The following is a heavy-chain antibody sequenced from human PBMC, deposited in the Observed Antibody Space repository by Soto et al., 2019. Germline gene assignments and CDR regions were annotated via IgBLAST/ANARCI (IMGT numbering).Heavy chain of an antibody. V-gene: IGHV1-69*01. D-gene: IGHD3-10*01. CDR3: ARVLYYGSGSYSPYGMDV. J-gene: IGHJ6*02. CDR2: VSPPFRTS. CDR1: GVSFNNNG. Sequence: QVQLVQSGAEVKKPGSSVKVSCKTSGVSFNNNGIGWVRQAPGHGLEWMGGVSPPFRTSNYAQKFQGRISITADASTGTVNTELSSLTSEDTAQYYCARVLYYGSGSYSPYGMDVWGQGTTVTVSS.